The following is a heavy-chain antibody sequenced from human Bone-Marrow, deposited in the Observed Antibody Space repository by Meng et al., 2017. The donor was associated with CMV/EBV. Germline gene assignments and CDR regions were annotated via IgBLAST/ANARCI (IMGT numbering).Heavy chain of an antibody. CDR3: ARDLRQRTFIVVVPAASGGMDV. J-gene: IGHJ6*01. CDR1: GFTFSDYY. CDR2: ISSSGSTI. D-gene: IGHD2-2*01. V-gene: IGHV3-11*01. Sequence: GGSLRLSCAASGFTFSDYYMSWIRQAPGKGLEWVSYISSSGSTIYYADSVKGRFTISRDNAKNSLYLQMNSLRAEDTAVYYCARDLRQRTFIVVVPAASGGMDVWGQGTTVTGSS.